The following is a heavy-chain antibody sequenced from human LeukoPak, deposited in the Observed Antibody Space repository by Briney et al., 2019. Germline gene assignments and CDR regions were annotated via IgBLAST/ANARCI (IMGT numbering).Heavy chain of an antibody. V-gene: IGHV3-7*01. D-gene: IGHD4-23*01. Sequence: GGSLRLSCAASGFTFSSYWMNWVRQAQGKGLEWVANIKQDGSEKYYVDSVKGRFTISRDNAKNSLYLQMNSLRAEDTAVYYCARDLDYGGNLPYYWGQGTLVTVSS. J-gene: IGHJ4*02. CDR2: IKQDGSEK. CDR3: ARDLDYGGNLPYY. CDR1: GFTFSSYW.